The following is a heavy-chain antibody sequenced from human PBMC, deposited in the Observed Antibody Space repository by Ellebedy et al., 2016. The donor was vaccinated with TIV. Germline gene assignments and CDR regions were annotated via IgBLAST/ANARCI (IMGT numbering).Heavy chain of an antibody. Sequence: GASLRLSXAASGFTFSSYSMNWVRQAPGKGLEWVSSISSSSSYIYYADSVKGRFTISRDNAKNSLYLQMNSLRAEDTAVYYCARDLGPWRDYYYYGMDVWGQGTTVTVSS. V-gene: IGHV3-21*01. CDR2: ISSSSSYI. D-gene: IGHD3-16*01. CDR1: GFTFSSYS. J-gene: IGHJ6*02. CDR3: ARDLGPWRDYYYYGMDV.